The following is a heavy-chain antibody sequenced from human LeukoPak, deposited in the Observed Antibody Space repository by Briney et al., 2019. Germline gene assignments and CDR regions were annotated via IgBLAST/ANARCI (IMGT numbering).Heavy chain of an antibody. J-gene: IGHJ4*02. CDR3: AREETERGHFDY. CDR1: GFTFSSYS. V-gene: IGHV3-21*01. Sequence: PGGSLRLSCAASGFTFSSYSMNWVRQAPGKGLEWVSSISSSSYIYYADSVKGRFTISRDNAKNSLYLQMNSLRAEDTAVYYCAREETERGHFDYWGQGTLVTVSS. CDR2: ISSSSYI.